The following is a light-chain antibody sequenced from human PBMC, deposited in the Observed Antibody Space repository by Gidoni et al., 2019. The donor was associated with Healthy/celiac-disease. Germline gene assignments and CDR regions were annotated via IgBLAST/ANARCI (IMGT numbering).Light chain of an antibody. CDR2: DVS. CDR3: SSYTSSSTLV. CDR1: SSDVGGYNY. V-gene: IGLV2-14*03. Sequence: QSALTQPASVSGSPGQSITISCTGTSSDVGGYNYVSCYQQHPGKAPKRMIYDVSNRPPGVSNRFSGSKSGNTASLTISGLQAEDEADYYCSSYTSSSTLVFGGGTKLTVL. J-gene: IGLJ2*01.